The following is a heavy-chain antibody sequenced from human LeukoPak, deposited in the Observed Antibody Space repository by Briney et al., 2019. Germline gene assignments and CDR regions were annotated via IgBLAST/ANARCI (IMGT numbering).Heavy chain of an antibody. CDR3: ARDRGKITIFGLRKRFDP. Sequence: ASVKVSCKASGGTFSSYAISWVRQAPGQGLEWMGGIIPIFGTANYAQKFQGRVTITADESTSTAYMELSSLRSEDTAVYYCARDRGKITIFGLRKRFDPWGQGTLVTVSS. V-gene: IGHV1-69*01. J-gene: IGHJ5*02. CDR2: IIPIFGTA. D-gene: IGHD3-3*01. CDR1: GGTFSSYA.